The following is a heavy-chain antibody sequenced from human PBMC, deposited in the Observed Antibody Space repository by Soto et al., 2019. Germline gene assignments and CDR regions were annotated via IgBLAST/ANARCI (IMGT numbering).Heavy chain of an antibody. J-gene: IGHJ4*02. Sequence: SVKVSCKASGGTFSSYAISWVRQAPGQGLEWMGGIIPIFGTANYAQKFQERVTISWDMSTNTAYMELSSLRSEDTAVYYCAAESYYESNGTKGRIDWGQGTLVTVSS. CDR3: AAESYYESNGTKGRID. CDR2: IIPIFGTA. CDR1: GGTFSSYA. D-gene: IGHD3-22*01. V-gene: IGHV1-69*06.